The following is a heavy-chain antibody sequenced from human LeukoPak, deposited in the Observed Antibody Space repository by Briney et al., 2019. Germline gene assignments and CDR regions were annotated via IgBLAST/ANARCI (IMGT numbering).Heavy chain of an antibody. CDR2: IIPIFGTA. D-gene: IGHD1-1*01. Sequence: ASVKVSCKASGGSFSSYAISWVRQAPGQGLEWMGGIIPIFGTANYAQKFQGRVTITADESTSTAYMELSSLRSEDTAVYYWARVSDGGTTTDYWGQGTLVTVSS. CDR3: ARVSDGGTTTDY. CDR1: GGSFSSYA. J-gene: IGHJ4*02. V-gene: IGHV1-69*01.